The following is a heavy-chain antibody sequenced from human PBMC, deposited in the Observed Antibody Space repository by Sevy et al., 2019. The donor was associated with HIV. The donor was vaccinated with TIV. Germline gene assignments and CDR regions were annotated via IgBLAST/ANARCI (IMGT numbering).Heavy chain of an antibody. CDR3: AKDRSHIIMIRGVVIFDY. Sequence: GGSLRLSCAASGFTFSSYAMSWVRRAPGKGLEWVSAFSGSGNTYYADSVKGRFTISRDNPKNTLFLQMNSLRAEDTAVYYCAKDRSHIIMIRGVVIFDYWGQGTLVTVSS. J-gene: IGHJ4*02. CDR2: FSGSGNT. CDR1: GFTFSSYA. V-gene: IGHV3-23*01. D-gene: IGHD3-10*01.